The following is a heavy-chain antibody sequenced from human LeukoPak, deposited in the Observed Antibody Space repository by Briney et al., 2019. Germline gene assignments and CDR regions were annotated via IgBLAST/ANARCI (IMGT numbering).Heavy chain of an antibody. CDR3: ARDKSDFTPFYYYYYMDV. Sequence: GGSLRLSCAASGFTVSSNYMSWVRQAPGKGLEWVSVIYSGGSTYYADSVKGRFTISRDNSKNTLYLRMNSLRAEDTAVYYCARDKSDFTPFYYYYYMDVWGKGTTVTVSS. V-gene: IGHV3-66*02. CDR2: IYSGGST. J-gene: IGHJ6*03. CDR1: GFTVSSNY. D-gene: IGHD3-3*01.